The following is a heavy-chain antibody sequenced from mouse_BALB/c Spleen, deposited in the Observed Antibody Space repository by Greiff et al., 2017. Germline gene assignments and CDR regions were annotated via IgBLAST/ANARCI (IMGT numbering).Heavy chain of an antibody. J-gene: IGHJ4*01. D-gene: IGHD1-1*01. CDR3: AREGITTVVDAMDY. V-gene: IGHV3-2*02. CDR1: GYSITSDYA. CDR2: ISYSGST. Sequence: EVKLVESGPGLVKPSQSLSLTCTVTGYSITSDYAWNWIRQFPGNKLEWMGYISYSGSTSYNPSLKSRISITRDTSKNQFFLQLNSVTTEDTATYYCAREGITTVVDAMDYWGQGTSVTVSS.